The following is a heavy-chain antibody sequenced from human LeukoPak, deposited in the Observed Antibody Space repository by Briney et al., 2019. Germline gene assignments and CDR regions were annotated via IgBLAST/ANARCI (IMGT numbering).Heavy chain of an antibody. Sequence: GGSLRLSCATSGFTFSSYTMNWVRQTPEKGLEWVSTISDRARNTHYADSVNGRFTISRDDFLNMVYLQMDRLTVEDTAVYYCTTRLQHHFDYWGQGTQVTVSS. CDR2: ISDRARNT. D-gene: IGHD4-11*01. CDR3: TTRLQHHFDY. CDR1: GFTFSSYT. V-gene: IGHV3-23*01. J-gene: IGHJ4*02.